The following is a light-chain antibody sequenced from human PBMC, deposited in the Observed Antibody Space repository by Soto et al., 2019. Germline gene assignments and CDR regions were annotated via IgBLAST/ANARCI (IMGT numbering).Light chain of an antibody. Sequence: DIQMTQSPSTLSASVGDRVTITCRASQSISGWLAWYQQKPGKAPNLLISDASSLESGVPSRFSGSGSGTEFTLTISCLQPDDFATYYCQQYSSYSSVGQGTKLEIK. J-gene: IGKJ2*01. V-gene: IGKV1-5*01. CDR2: DAS. CDR3: QQYSSYSS. CDR1: QSISGW.